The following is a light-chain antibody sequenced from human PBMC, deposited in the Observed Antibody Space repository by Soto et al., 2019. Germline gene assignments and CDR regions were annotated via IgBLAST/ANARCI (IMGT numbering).Light chain of an antibody. CDR2: GAS. V-gene: IGKV3-20*01. J-gene: IGKJ1*01. Sequence: EIVLTQSPGTLSLSPGERATLSCRASQSISSSYLAWYQQRPGQAPRLLIYGASSRATGIADRFSGSGSGTDFSLTIIRLEPEDFAVYYCQQYGSSPSWTFGQGTKVEIK. CDR3: QQYGSSPSWT. CDR1: QSISSSY.